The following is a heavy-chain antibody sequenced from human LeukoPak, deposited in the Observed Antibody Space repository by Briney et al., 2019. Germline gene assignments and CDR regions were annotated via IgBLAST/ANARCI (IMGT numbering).Heavy chain of an antibody. V-gene: IGHV4-59*01. CDR3: ARNYDFWSGYFDY. CDR1: GGSISSYY. CDR2: IYYSGST. D-gene: IGHD3-3*01. J-gene: IGHJ4*02. Sequence: PSETLSFTCTVSGGSISSYYWSWIRQPPGKGLEWIGYIYYSGSTNYNPSLKSRVTISVDTSKNQFSLKLSSVTAADTAVYYCARNYDFWSGYFDYWGQGTLVTVSS.